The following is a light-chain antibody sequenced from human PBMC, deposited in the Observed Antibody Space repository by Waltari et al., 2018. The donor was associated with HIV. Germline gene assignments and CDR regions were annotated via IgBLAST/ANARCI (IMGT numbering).Light chain of an antibody. CDR3: CSYAGSSIYYV. V-gene: IGLV2-23*02. J-gene: IGLJ1*01. CDR1: SSDVGYYHY. CDR2: DVT. Sequence: QSALTQPASVSGSPGQSITISCTGTSSDVGYYHYVSWYQQYPGKAPKLMINDVTKRPSGVSNRFSGSKSGNTASLTISGLQAEDEADYYCCSYAGSSIYYVFGTGTKVTVL.